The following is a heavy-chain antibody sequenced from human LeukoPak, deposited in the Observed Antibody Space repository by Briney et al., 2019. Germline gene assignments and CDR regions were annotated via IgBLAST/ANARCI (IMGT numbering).Heavy chain of an antibody. CDR3: ARDPARSCQEVRENFDY. Sequence: PPASVKVSCKASGGTFSSYAISWVRQAPGQGLEWMGGIIPIFGTANYAQRFQGKVTITTDESTSTAYMELSSLRSEDTAVYYCARDPARSCQEVRENFDYWGQGTLVTVSS. V-gene: IGHV1-69*05. J-gene: IGHJ4*02. CDR2: IIPIFGTA. D-gene: IGHD3-10*01. CDR1: GGTFSSYA.